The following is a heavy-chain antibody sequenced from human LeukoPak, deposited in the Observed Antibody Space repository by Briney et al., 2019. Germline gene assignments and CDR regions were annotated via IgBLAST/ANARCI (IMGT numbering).Heavy chain of an antibody. CDR3: ARDKAHRYYYDSSGYYYDAFDI. J-gene: IGHJ3*02. Sequence: GGSLRLSCAASGFTFDEYGMSWVRQAPGKGLEWVSGINWNGGSTGYADSVKGRFTISRDNAKNSLYLQMNSLRAEDTALYYCARDKAHRYYYDSSGYYYDAFDIWGQGTMVTVSS. CDR2: INWNGGST. CDR1: GFTFDEYG. D-gene: IGHD3-22*01. V-gene: IGHV3-20*04.